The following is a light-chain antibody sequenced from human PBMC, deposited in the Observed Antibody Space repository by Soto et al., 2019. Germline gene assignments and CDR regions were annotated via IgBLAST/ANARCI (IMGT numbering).Light chain of an antibody. V-gene: IGLV3-21*04. Sequence: SYELTQPPSVSVAPGKTARVTCGGVNIGSKSGHWYQQKPGQAPMLVIYYDSDRPSGIPERFSGANSGNTATLTISRVEAGDEADYYCQGWDSSSDHRVFGGGTKETVL. CDR2: YDS. J-gene: IGLJ3*02. CDR1: NIGSKS. CDR3: QGWDSSSDHRV.